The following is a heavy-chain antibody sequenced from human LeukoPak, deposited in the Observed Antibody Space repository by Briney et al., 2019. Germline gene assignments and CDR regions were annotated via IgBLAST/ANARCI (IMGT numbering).Heavy chain of an antibody. J-gene: IGHJ4*02. CDR2: ISSSATYI. CDR3: ASWDDYGDYVAFEY. D-gene: IGHD4-17*01. V-gene: IGHV3-21*01. CDR1: GFTFSTYT. Sequence: GGSLRLSCAASGFTFSTYTMHWVRQAPGKGLEWVSSISSSATYIYYADSVKGRFTISRDDARKSLYLHMNSLRADDTAVYYCASWDDYGDYVAFEYWGQGTLVTVPS.